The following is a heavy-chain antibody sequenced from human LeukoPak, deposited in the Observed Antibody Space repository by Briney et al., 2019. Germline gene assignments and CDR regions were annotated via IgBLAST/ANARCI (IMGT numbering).Heavy chain of an antibody. J-gene: IGHJ4*02. Sequence: SETLSLTCAVYGGSFSGYYWSWIRQPPGKGLEWIGEISHSGSTNYNPSLKSRVTISVDTSKNRFSLRLSSVTAADTAVYYCATSFPPTYYFDYWGQGTLVTVSS. V-gene: IGHV4-34*01. D-gene: IGHD1-26*01. CDR3: ATSFPPTYYFDY. CDR2: ISHSGST. CDR1: GGSFSGYY.